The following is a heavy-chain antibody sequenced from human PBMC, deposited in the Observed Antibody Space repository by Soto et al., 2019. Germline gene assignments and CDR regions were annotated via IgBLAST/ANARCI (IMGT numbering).Heavy chain of an antibody. D-gene: IGHD3-16*01. Sequence: QITLKEAGPPLVKPTQTLTLTCTFSGFSLRTSGVGVGWIRQPPGKALEWLALIYWDDDKQYSPSLKSRLTITTDTSKNQVVLTMNTMDPVDTATYYCTHLHNYGTYYFDYWGQGTLVTVSS. CDR3: THLHNYGTYYFDY. CDR1: GFSLRTSGVG. J-gene: IGHJ4*02. CDR2: IYWDDDK. V-gene: IGHV2-5*02.